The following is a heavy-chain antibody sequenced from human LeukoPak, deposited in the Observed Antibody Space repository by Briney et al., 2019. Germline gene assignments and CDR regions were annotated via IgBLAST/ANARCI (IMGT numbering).Heavy chain of an antibody. CDR3: ARVRIYDYIWGSYRYFPFDY. Sequence: PSETLSLTCTVSGYSLSSDYYWGWIRQPPGKGLEWIGSIYHSGSTYYNPSLKTRVTISVDTSKNQFSLKLSSVTAADTAVYYCARVRIYDYIWGSYRYFPFDYWGQGTLVTVSS. D-gene: IGHD3-16*02. CDR1: GYSLSSDYY. J-gene: IGHJ4*02. CDR2: IYHSGST. V-gene: IGHV4-38-2*02.